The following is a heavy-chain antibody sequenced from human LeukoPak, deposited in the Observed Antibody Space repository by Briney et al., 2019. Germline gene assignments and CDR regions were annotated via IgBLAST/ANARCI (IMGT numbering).Heavy chain of an antibody. CDR2: INTNTGNP. D-gene: IGHD2-2*01. J-gene: IGHJ4*02. CDR1: GYTFTGYY. CDR3: ARGGVFEYQPTDY. V-gene: IGHV7-4-1*02. Sequence: ASVKVSCKASGYTFTGYYMHWVRQAPGQGLEWMGWINTNTGNPTYAQGFTGRFVFSLDTSVSTAYLQISSLKAEDTAVYYCARGGVFEYQPTDYWGQGTLVTVSS.